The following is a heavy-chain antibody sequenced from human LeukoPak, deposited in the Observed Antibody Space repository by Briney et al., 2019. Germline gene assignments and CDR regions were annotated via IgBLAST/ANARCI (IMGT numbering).Heavy chain of an antibody. J-gene: IGHJ5*02. CDR3: ARDWVTPPYNWFNP. CDR1: GGSISNYY. CDR2: IYAGGST. V-gene: IGHV4-4*07. Sequence: SETLSLTCTVSGGSISNYYWSWIRQPAGKGLEWIGRIYAGGSTNYNLSLKSRVTVSADTSKNQISLNLTSVTAADTAVYYCARDWVTPPYNWFNPWGQGTLVTVSS. D-gene: IGHD5-18*01.